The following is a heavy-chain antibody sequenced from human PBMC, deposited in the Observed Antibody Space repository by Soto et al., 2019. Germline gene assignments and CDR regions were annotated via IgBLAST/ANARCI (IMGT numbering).Heavy chain of an antibody. Sequence: QVQLQQWGAGLLKPSETLSLTCAVYGGSFSSYYWSWIRQTPGKGLEWIGEINHSGSTNCNPSLKSRVTISVDTSKNQVSLKLGSVTAADTAVYYCARGGAIVPAGIVDYFDYWGQGTLVTVSS. CDR1: GGSFSSYY. CDR3: ARGGAIVPAGIVDYFDY. V-gene: IGHV4-34*01. D-gene: IGHD2-2*02. J-gene: IGHJ4*02. CDR2: INHSGST.